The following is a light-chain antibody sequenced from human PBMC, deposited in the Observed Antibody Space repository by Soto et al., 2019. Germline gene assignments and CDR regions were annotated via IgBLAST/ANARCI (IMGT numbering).Light chain of an antibody. CDR3: QQYENSVMYT. CDR1: QSVRSSF. Sequence: EIVLTQSPATLSLSPGERATLSCRASQSVRSSFFAWYQQKPGQAPRLLSHDVSVRATGIPDRFSGSGSGTDVTLTSNRLEPEDFAVYYWQQYENSVMYTFGQGTKLEIE. J-gene: IGKJ2*01. V-gene: IGKV3-20*01. CDR2: DVS.